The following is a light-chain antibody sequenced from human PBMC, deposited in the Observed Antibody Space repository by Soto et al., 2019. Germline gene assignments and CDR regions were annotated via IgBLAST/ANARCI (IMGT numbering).Light chain of an antibody. CDR3: SAYTIASPRI. J-gene: IGLJ2*01. CDR1: SSDIGGHNF. V-gene: IGLV2-14*03. CDR2: DVS. Sequence: QSALTQPASVSGSPGQSITISCTGTSSDIGGHNFVSWFQQHPGTAPKLIIYDVSNRPSGVSSRFSGSKSGNTASLIISGLQAEDEADYYCSAYTIASPRIFGGGTKVTVL.